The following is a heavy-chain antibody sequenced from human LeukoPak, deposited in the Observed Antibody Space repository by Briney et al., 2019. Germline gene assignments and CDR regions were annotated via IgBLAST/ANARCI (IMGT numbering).Heavy chain of an antibody. D-gene: IGHD6-19*01. J-gene: IGHJ2*01. CDR3: ARHSSSGWRGYWYFDL. CDR2: IYYSGST. V-gene: IGHV4-39*01. Sequence: SETLSLTCTVSGGSISSSSYYWGWIRQPPGKGLEWIESIYYSGSTYYNPSLKSRVTISVDTSKNQFSLKLSSVTAADTAVYYCARHSSSGWRGYWYFDLWGRGTLVTVSS. CDR1: GGSISSSSYY.